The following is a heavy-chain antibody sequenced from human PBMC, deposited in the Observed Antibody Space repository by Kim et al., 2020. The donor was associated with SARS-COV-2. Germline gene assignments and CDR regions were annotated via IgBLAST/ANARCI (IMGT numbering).Heavy chain of an antibody. Sequence: SVKGRFTISRDNAKNTLYLQMNSLRAEDTAVYYCAKLCGIGTTEEGAFDIWGQGTMVTVSS. J-gene: IGHJ3*02. CDR3: AKLCGIGTTEEGAFDI. D-gene: IGHD1-1*01. V-gene: IGHV3-23*01.